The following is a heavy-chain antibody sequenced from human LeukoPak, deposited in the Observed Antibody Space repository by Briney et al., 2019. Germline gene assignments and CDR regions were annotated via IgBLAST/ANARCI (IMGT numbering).Heavy chain of an antibody. D-gene: IGHD1-14*01. CDR2: IRYDGSNK. J-gene: IGHJ6*03. CDR3: AKDVKAGSWGDYYYYYMDV. Sequence: GGSLRLSCAASGFTFSDYNMNWVRQAPGKGLEWVAFIRYDGSNKYYADSVNGRFVISRDNSKNTLYLYMNSLRAEDTAVYYCAKDVKAGSWGDYYYYYMDVWGKGTTVTISS. CDR1: GFTFSDYN. V-gene: IGHV3-30*02.